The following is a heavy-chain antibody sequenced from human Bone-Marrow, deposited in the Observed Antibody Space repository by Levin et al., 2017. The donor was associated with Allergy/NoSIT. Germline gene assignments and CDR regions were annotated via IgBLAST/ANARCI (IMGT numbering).Heavy chain of an antibody. CDR1: GYSFTSYW. Sequence: GGSLRLSCKGSGYSFTSYWIGWVRQMPGKGLEWMGIIYPGDSDTRYSPSFQGQVTISADKSISTAYLQWSSLKASDTAMYYCSRRREPTVTTWLSGWFDPWGQGTLVTVSS. D-gene: IGHD4-17*01. V-gene: IGHV5-51*01. CDR3: SRRREPTVTTWLSGWFDP. CDR2: IYPGDSDT. J-gene: IGHJ5*02.